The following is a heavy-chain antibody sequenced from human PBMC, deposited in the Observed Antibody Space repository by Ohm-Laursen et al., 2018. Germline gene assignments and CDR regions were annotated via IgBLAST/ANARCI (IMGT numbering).Heavy chain of an antibody. J-gene: IGHJ6*02. CDR2: INTDGSST. CDR3: ARVTYSSGWYYYYGMDV. CDR1: GFTFSSYW. Sequence: SLRLSCTASGFTFSSYWMHWVRQAPGKGLVWVSLINTDGSSTTYADSVKGRFTISRDNAKNTLYLQMNSLRAEDTAVYYCARVTYSSGWYYYYGMDVWGQGTTVTVSS. V-gene: IGHV3-74*01. D-gene: IGHD6-19*01.